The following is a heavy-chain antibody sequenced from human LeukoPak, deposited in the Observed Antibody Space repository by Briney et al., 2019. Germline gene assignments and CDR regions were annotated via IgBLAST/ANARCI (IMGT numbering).Heavy chain of an antibody. CDR1: GGTFSSYA. D-gene: IGHD1-26*01. J-gene: IGHJ3*02. CDR3: ARGISGSRYDDAFDI. V-gene: IGHV1-69*13. CDR2: IIPIFGTA. Sequence: SVKVSCKASGGTFSSYAISWVRQAPGQGLEWMGGIIPIFGTANYAQKFQGGVTITADESTSTAYMELSSLRSEDTAVYYCARGISGSRYDDAFDIWGQGTMVTVSS.